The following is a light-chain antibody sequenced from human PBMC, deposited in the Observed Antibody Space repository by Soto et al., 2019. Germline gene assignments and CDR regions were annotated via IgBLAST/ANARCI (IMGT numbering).Light chain of an antibody. J-gene: IGLJ1*01. V-gene: IGLV2-14*01. CDR3: SSYTSSSTLYV. CDR2: DVS. Sequence: QSVLTQPDSVSGSPGPAITISCTGTSSDVGGYNYVSWYQQHPVKAPKLMIYDVSNRPSGVSNRFSGSKSGNTASLTISGLQDDDEADYYCSSYTSSSTLYVFGTGTKLTVL. CDR1: SSDVGGYNY.